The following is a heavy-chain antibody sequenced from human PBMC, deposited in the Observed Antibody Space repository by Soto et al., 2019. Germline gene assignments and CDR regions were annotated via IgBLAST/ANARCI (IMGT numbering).Heavy chain of an antibody. D-gene: IGHD6-19*01. Sequence: GGSLRLSCAASGFTFSSYAMSWVRQAPGKGLEWVSAISGSGGRTYYADSVKGRLTISRDNSKNTLYLQMNSLRAEDTAVYYCAKDPSKAVAGQTYFDYWGQGTLVTVSS. J-gene: IGHJ4*02. CDR2: ISGSGGRT. CDR1: GFTFSSYA. CDR3: AKDPSKAVAGQTYFDY. V-gene: IGHV3-23*01.